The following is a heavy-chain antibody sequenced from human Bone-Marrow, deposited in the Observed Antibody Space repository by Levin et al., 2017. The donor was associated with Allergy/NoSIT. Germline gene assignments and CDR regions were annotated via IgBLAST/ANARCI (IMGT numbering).Heavy chain of an antibody. V-gene: IGHV4-59*08. CDR1: GGSISSHY. D-gene: IGHD2-15*01. J-gene: IGHJ4*02. CDR3: ARIRVEVQIVDYFDH. Sequence: ESLKISCTVSGGSISSHYWSWVRQPPGKGLEYIGYISYSGITNYNPSLKSRLTISKDTSTNQFSLHLTSVTAADTAVFFCARIRVEVQIVDYFDHWGQGTLITVTS. CDR2: ISYSGIT.